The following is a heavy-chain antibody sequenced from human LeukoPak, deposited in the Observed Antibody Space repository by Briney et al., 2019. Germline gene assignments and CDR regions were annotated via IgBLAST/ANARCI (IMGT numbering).Heavy chain of an antibody. J-gene: IGHJ4*02. CDR1: GYSISSGYY. CDR3: ARDLSSLKRPLDY. D-gene: IGHD2/OR15-2a*01. CDR2: IYHSGST. Sequence: SETLSLTCTVSGYSISSGYYWGWIRQPPGKGLEWIGSIYHSGSTYYNPSLKSRVTISVDTSKNQFSLKLSSVTAADTAVYYCARDLSSLKRPLDYWGQGTLVTVSS. V-gene: IGHV4-38-2*02.